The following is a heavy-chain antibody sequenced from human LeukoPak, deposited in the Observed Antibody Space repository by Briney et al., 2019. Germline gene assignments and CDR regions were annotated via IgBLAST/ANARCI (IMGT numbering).Heavy chain of an antibody. J-gene: IGHJ6*02. CDR1: GGTFSSYA. Sequence: ASVKVSCKASGGTFSSYAISWVRQAPGQGLEWMGRIIPILGIANYAQKFQGRVTITADKSTSTAYMELSRLRSEDTAVYYCARGGTYYYDSSGYHTLPLGYYYYGMDVWGQGTTVTVSS. CDR2: IIPILGIA. D-gene: IGHD3-22*01. CDR3: ARGGTYYYDSSGYHTLPLGYYYYGMDV. V-gene: IGHV1-69*04.